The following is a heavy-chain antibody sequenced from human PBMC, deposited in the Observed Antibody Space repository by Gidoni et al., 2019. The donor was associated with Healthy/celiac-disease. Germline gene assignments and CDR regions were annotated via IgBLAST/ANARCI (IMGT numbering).Heavy chain of an antibody. D-gene: IGHD4-17*01. CDR3: ARSFFTTVTTYGSDY. J-gene: IGHJ4*02. V-gene: IGHV5-51*03. Sequence: EVQLVQSGAEVEKPGESLKISCTGSGSSFTSYWIGWVRQMPGKGLEWMGIIYPGDSDTRYSPSFQGQVTISADKSISTAYLQWSSLKASDTAMYYCARSFFTTVTTYGSDYWGQGTLVTVSS. CDR2: IYPGDSDT. CDR1: GSSFTSYW.